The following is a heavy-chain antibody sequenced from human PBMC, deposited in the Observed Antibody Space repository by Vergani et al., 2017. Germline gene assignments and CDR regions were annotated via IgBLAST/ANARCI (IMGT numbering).Heavy chain of an antibody. D-gene: IGHD3-10*01. CDR1: GYSITSGYY. CDR2: IYHTGSA. CDR3: VRTVARWFGGAKDGGWFDP. Sequence: QVQLLESGPGLLKPSETLSLTCSVSGYSITSGYYWGWIRQPPGRGLEWIGSIYHTGSAYYNPSLKSRATVSVDTSMNQVSLKLNSVTAADTAVYYCVRTVARWFGGAKDGGWFDPWGQGTLVTVSS. J-gene: IGHJ5*02. V-gene: IGHV4-38-2*01.